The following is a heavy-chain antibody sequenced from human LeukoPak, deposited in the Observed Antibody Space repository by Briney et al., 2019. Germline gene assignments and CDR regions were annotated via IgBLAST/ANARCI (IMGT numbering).Heavy chain of an antibody. CDR3: ALGGTNGTYYYYYMEV. CDR1: GYSISSGYY. D-gene: IGHD2-8*01. V-gene: IGHV4-38-2*01. J-gene: IGHJ6*03. Sequence: EPSETLSLTCAVSGYSISSGYYWGWIRQPPGKGLEWIGSIYHSGSTYYNPSLKSRVTISVDTSKNQFSLKLSSVTAADTAVYYCALGGTNGTYYYYYMEVWGKGTTVTVSS. CDR2: IYHSGST.